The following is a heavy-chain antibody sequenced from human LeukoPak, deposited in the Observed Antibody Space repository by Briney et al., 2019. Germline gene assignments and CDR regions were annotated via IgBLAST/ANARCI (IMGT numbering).Heavy chain of an antibody. D-gene: IGHD3-22*01. CDR3: ASATVAEPYYDSSGYYYHPGYFDY. J-gene: IGHJ4*02. Sequence: SSETLSLTCTVSGGSISSYYWSWIRQPAGKGLEWIGLIYTSGSTNYNPSLKSRVTMSVDTSKNQFSLKLSSVTAADTAVYYCASATVAEPYYDSSGYYYHPGYFDYWGQGTLVTVSS. CDR2: IYTSGST. V-gene: IGHV4-4*07. CDR1: GGSISSYY.